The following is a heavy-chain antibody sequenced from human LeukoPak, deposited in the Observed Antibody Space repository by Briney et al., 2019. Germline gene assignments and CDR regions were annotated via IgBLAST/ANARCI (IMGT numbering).Heavy chain of an antibody. V-gene: IGHV3-7*01. CDR3: ARPPAFGTVDY. J-gene: IGHJ4*02. Sequence: GGSLRLSCAASGFTFSSHWMSWVRQAPGKGLEWVANIKPDGSEKYPVDSVKGRFTVTRDNAKNSLYLQMNRLRDEDSAVYYCARPPAFGTVDYWGQGTLVTVSS. D-gene: IGHD3-16*01. CDR2: IKPDGSEK. CDR1: GFTFSSHW.